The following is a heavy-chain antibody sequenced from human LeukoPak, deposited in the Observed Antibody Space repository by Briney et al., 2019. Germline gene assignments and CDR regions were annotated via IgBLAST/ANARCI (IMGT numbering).Heavy chain of an antibody. Sequence: SETLSLTCTVSGGSISSTTDYWGWIRQPPGKGLEWIGSIFYSGTTYYNPSLKSRVTISVDTSKNQFSLKLTSVTAADTAVYYCARHVNTTTGAPMGWFDPWGQGTLVTVSS. V-gene: IGHV4-39*01. CDR1: GGSISSTTDY. CDR3: ARHVNTTTGAPMGWFDP. J-gene: IGHJ5*02. CDR2: IFYSGTT. D-gene: IGHD2/OR15-2a*01.